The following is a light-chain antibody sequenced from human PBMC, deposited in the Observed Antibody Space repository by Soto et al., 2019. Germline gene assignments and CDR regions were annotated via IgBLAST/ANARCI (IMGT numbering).Light chain of an antibody. CDR3: QQSYSTPQT. CDR1: QSLGGF. J-gene: IGKJ1*01. CDR2: AAS. V-gene: IGKV1-39*01. Sequence: GGRVTISCRASQSLGGFLNWYQQKPGKAPKLLIYAASSLQSGVPSRFSGSESGTDFTLTISSVQPEDFATYYCQQSYSTPQTFGQGTKV.